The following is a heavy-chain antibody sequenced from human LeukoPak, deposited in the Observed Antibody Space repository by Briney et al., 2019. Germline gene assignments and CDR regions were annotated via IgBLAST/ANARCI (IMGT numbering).Heavy chain of an antibody. Sequence: PGGSLRLSCAASGFTVSSYSMSWVRQAPGKGLEWVSIIYSGGSTYYADSVKGRFTISRDNSKNTLYLQMNSLRAEDTAVYYCARDLVVVPAAIFLYYYYGMDVWGQGTTVTVSS. CDR1: GFTVSSYS. CDR2: IYSGGST. CDR3: ARDLVVVPAAIFLYYYYGMDV. D-gene: IGHD2-2*01. J-gene: IGHJ6*02. V-gene: IGHV3-66*01.